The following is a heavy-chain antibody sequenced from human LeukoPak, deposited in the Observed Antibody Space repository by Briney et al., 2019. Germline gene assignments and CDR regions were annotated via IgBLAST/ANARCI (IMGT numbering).Heavy chain of an antibody. CDR3: AREQGYGSGSSSYYYYGMDV. V-gene: IGHV3-23*01. J-gene: IGHJ6*02. Sequence: GGSLRLSCAASGFAFSNFAMSWVRQAPGKGLEWVSAMSGSGYYTYYVESVRGRFTISRDNSKNTLYLHMNSLRAEDTAVYYCAREQGYGSGSSSYYYYGMDVWGQGTTVTVSS. CDR2: MSGSGYYT. CDR1: GFAFSNFA. D-gene: IGHD3-10*01.